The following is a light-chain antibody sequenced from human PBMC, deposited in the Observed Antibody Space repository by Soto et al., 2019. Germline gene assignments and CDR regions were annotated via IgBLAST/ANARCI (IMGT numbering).Light chain of an antibody. V-gene: IGLV1-51*01. CDR2: DSD. CDR1: SSNIAANS. J-gene: IGLJ1*01. CDR3: GAWENSLTVYV. Sequence: QSVLTQPPSVSAAPGQEVTISCSGSSSNIAANSVSWYQHLPGTAPKLLIYDSDRRPSGIPARFSGSKSGTSATLGITGLQTGDEAGYYCGAWENSLTVYVFGSGTKLTVL.